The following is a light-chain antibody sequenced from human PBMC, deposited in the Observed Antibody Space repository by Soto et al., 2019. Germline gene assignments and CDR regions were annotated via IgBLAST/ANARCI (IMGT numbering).Light chain of an antibody. Sequence: EVVLTQSPGTLSLSPGERVTLSCRASQSVSSTYLAWHQFKPGQAPRLLIYGGSSRATGIPDRFSGSVSGTDFTLTISRLEPEDFAVYYCQQYGNLITFGQGTRLEIK. CDR3: QQYGNLIT. J-gene: IGKJ5*01. CDR2: GGS. V-gene: IGKV3-20*01. CDR1: QSVSSTY.